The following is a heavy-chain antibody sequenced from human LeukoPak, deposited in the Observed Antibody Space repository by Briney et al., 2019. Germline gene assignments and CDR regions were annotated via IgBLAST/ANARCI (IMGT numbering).Heavy chain of an antibody. CDR2: ISSSGSTI. J-gene: IGHJ4*02. CDR3: ARGQFYNPFFDY. V-gene: IGHV3-11*01. CDR1: GFTFSDYY. Sequence: KAGGSLRLSYAASGFTFSDYYMSWIRQAPGKGLEWVSYISSSGSTIYYADSVKGRFTISRDNAKNSLYLQMNSLRAEDTAVYYCARGQFYNPFFDYWGQGTLVTVSS. D-gene: IGHD5-24*01.